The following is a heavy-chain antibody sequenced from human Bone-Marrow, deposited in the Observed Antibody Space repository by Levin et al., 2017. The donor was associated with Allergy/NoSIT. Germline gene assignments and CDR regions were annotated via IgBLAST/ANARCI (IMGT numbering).Heavy chain of an antibody. CDR2: INPNSGGT. D-gene: IGHD1-26*01. CDR1: GYTFTGYY. Sequence: GASVKVSCKASGYTFTGYYMHWVRQAPGQGLEWMGWINPNSGGTNYAQKFQGRVTMTRDTSISTAYMELSRLRSDDTAVYYCARCPRKWELRYSDWFDPWGQGTLVTVSS. J-gene: IGHJ5*02. V-gene: IGHV1-2*02. CDR3: ARCPRKWELRYSDWFDP.